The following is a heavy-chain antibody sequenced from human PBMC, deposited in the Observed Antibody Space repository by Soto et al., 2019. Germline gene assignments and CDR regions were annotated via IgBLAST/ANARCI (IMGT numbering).Heavy chain of an antibody. CDR1: GFTFRNFV. V-gene: IGHV3-23*01. J-gene: IGHJ4*02. D-gene: IGHD2-21*01. CDR3: AQDRGWGVVSPSHDY. CDR2: IRATGGQT. Sequence: EVQLLESGGGMVQPGGSLRLSCAASGFTFRNFVMSWVRQAPGKGLEWVSAIRATGGQTFYADSVKSRFNISRDNSENMLYLQINSLRDEDTALYFCAQDRGWGVVSPSHDYWGQGTLVTGSS.